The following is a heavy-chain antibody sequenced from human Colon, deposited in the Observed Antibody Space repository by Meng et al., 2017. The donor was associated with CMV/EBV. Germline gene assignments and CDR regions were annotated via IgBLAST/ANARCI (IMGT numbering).Heavy chain of an antibody. CDR2: VYISGNT. V-gene: IGHV4-4*07. CDR3: ARDSNLSGLAY. Sequence: QGLRAVSGPGLVKHTEPLPLTCTVSGPSITCYYWSWIRQTAGKGLEWIGRVYISGNTNYNPSLKSRVTMSIDTSKNQLSLNIRSVTAADTAVYYCARDSNLSGLAYWGQGTLVTVSS. CDR1: GPSITCYY. J-gene: IGHJ4*02. D-gene: IGHD3-10*01.